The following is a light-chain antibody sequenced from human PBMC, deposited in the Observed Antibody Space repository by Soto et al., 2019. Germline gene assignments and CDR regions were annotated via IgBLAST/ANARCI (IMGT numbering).Light chain of an antibody. V-gene: IGLV2-23*02. Sequence: QSALTQPASVSGSPGQSITISCTGTSSDVGTYNHVSWYQQHPGKAPKLMIYEVSKRPSGVSNRFSGSKSGNTASLTISGLQAEDEADYYCCSYAGSSTFVFGGGTKLTVL. J-gene: IGLJ3*02. CDR2: EVS. CDR3: CSYAGSSTFV. CDR1: SSDVGTYNH.